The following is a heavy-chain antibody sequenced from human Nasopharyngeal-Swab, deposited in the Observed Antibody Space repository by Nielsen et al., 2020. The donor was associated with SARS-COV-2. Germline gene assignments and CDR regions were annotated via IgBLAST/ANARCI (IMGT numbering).Heavy chain of an antibody. D-gene: IGHD2-15*01. J-gene: IGHJ5*02. CDR1: GGSISSTDW. Sequence: GSLRLSCAVSGGSISSTDWWSWVRQPPGTRLAWVAEIFHSGSTNYNPSHKSRVTVSVDKSKNQFSLELSSVTAADTAVYYCARSDCNGGACYSGRWFDPWGQGTLVTVSS. CDR3: ARSDCNGGACYSGRWFDP. V-gene: IGHV4-4*02. CDR2: IFHSGST.